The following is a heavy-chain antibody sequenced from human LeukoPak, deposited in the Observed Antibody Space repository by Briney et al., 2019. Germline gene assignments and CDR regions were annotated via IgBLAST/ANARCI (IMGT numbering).Heavy chain of an antibody. V-gene: IGHV3-21*01. CDR2: ITSSSNYI. CDR1: GGSISSYY. CDR3: ARDLRL. J-gene: IGHJ4*02. Sequence: RTSETLSLTCTVSGGSISSYYWSWVRQAPGKGLEWVSSITSSSNYIYYASSVRGRFTISRDNAKNSLYLQMNSLRAEDTAVYYCARDLRLWGQGTLVTVSS.